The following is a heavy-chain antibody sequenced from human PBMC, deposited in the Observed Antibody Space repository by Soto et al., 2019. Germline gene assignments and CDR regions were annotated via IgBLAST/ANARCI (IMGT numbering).Heavy chain of an antibody. CDR1: GFSFSRYW. CDR2: INSDGSST. D-gene: IGHD6-13*01. J-gene: IGHJ5*02. V-gene: IGHV3-74*01. Sequence: PGGSLRLSCAACGFSFSRYWMHWVRQAPGKGLVWVSRINSDGSSTSYADSVKGRFTISRDNAKNTLYLQMNSLRAEDTAVYYCAREGIAAEFDPWGQGTLVTVSS. CDR3: AREGIAAEFDP.